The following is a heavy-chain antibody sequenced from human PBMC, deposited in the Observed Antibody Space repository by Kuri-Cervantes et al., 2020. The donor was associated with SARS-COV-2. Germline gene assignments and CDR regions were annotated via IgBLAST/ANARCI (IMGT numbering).Heavy chain of an antibody. J-gene: IGHJ4*02. CDR2: ISWNSGSI. Sequence: GGSLRLSCAASGFTFDDYAMHWVRQAPGKGLEWVSGISWNSGSIGYADSVKGRFTISRDNSKNTLYLQMNSLRAEDTAVYYCVTWYDFWSGYSRGRFDYWGQGTLVTVSS. CDR3: VTWYDFWSGYSRGRFDY. CDR1: GFTFDDYA. D-gene: IGHD3-3*01. V-gene: IGHV3-9*01.